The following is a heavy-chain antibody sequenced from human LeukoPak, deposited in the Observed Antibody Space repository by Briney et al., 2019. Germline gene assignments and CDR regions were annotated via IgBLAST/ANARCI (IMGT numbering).Heavy chain of an antibody. J-gene: IGHJ4*02. CDR1: GYSFISYW. CDR2: IYPGDSNI. V-gene: IGHV5-51*01. CDR3: ARFALSSSLDY. Sequence: GESLKISCKASGYSFISYWIGWVRQMPGKGLEWMGIIYPGDSNIIYSPSFQGQVTISADKSISTAYLQWTSLKASDTAIYYCARFALSSSLDYWGQGTLVTVSP. D-gene: IGHD6-13*01.